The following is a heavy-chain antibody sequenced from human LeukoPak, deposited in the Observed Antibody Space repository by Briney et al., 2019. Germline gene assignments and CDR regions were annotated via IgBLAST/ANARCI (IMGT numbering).Heavy chain of an antibody. D-gene: IGHD6-19*01. J-gene: IGHJ6*03. CDR1: GYTFTGYY. CDR3: ARDPGGSSGTYYYYYYMDV. Sequence: ASVKVSCKAPGYTFTGYYMHWVRQAPGQGLEWMGWINPNSGGTNYAQKFQGRVTMTRDTSISTAYMELSRLRSDDTAVYYCARDPGGSSGTYYYYYYMDVWGKGTTVTVSS. V-gene: IGHV1-2*02. CDR2: INPNSGGT.